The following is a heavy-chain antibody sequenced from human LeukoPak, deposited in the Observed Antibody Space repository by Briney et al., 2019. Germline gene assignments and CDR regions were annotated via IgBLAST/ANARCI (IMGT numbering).Heavy chain of an antibody. CDR3: ARVGFYGFDP. J-gene: IGHJ5*02. D-gene: IGHD2/OR15-2a*01. CDR2: IYYSGST. V-gene: IGHV4-30-4*01. CDR1: GGSISSGDYY. Sequence: SETLSLTCTVSGGSISSGDYYWSWIRQPPGKGLEWIGYIYYSGSTYYNPSLKSRVTISVDTSKSQFSLKLSSVTAADTAVYYCARVGFYGFDPWGQGTLVTVSS.